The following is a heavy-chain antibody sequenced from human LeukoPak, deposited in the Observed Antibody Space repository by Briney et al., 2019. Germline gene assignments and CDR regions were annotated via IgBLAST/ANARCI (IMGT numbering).Heavy chain of an antibody. CDR3: ARGDSSGYSKVFDY. D-gene: IGHD3-22*01. CDR2: IYSGGST. V-gene: IGHV3-53*01. CDR1: GFTVSSNY. J-gene: IGHJ4*02. Sequence: GGSLRLSCVASGFTVSSNYMSWVGQAPGKGLEWVSVIYSGGSTFYADSVKGRFTISRDNSKNTLYLQMNSLRAEDTAVYYCARGDSSGYSKVFDYWGQGTLVTVSS.